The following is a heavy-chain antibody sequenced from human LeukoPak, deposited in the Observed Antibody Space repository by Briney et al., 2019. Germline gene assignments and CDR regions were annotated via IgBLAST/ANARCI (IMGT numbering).Heavy chain of an antibody. CDR2: IYYSGST. V-gene: IGHV4-59*01. CDR3: ARIPAAMDSWFDR. CDR1: GGSISSYY. J-gene: IGHJ5*02. D-gene: IGHD2-2*01. Sequence: SETLSLTCTVSGGSISSYYWSWLRQPPGKGLEWVGYIYYSGSTNYNPSRKSLVTISVDTSKNQFSLKLSSVTAADTALYYCARIPAAMDSWFDRWGQGTLVTVSS.